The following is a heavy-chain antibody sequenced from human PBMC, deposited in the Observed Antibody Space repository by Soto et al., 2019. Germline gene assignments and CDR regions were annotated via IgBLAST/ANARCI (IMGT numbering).Heavy chain of an antibody. CDR2: IYYSGST. J-gene: IGHJ6*02. V-gene: IGHV4-59*01. D-gene: IGHD5-18*01. Sequence: SETLSLTCTVSGGSISSYYWSWIGQPPGKGLEWIGNIYYSGSTNYNPPLKSRVTISVDTSKNQFSLKLSSVTAADTAVYYCARGNLRGGYSYGYDPSTYYYGMDVWGQGTTVTVSS. CDR1: GGSISSYY. CDR3: ARGNLRGGYSYGYDPSTYYYGMDV.